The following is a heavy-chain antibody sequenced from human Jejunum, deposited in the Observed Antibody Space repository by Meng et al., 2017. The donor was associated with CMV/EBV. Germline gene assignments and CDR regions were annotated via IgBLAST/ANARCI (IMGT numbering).Heavy chain of an antibody. V-gene: IGHV1-46*04. CDR2: YNPTGGSS. CDR3: ARGDDTAFDY. CDR1: GYNFTDYY. D-gene: IGHD3-16*01. J-gene: IGHJ4*02. Sequence: CNTSGYNFTDYYMHWLPPGTGQGLQSIVTYNPTGGSSRYAQRVQFRITMTRYKDTSSVYMERSSLRAEDTAEYYCARGDDTAFDYWGQGTLVTVSS.